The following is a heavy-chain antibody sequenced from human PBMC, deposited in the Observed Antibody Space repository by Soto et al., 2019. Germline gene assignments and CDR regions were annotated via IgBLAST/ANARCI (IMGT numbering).Heavy chain of an antibody. V-gene: IGHV3-30*18. CDR3: AKDRHYHEYFVLLLPNGAFDI. Sequence: GGSLRLSCAASGFTFSSYGMHWVRQAPGKGLEWVAVISYDGSNKYYADSVKGRFTISRDNSKNTLYLQMNSLRAEDTAVYYCAKDRHYHEYFVLLLPNGAFDIWGQGTIVTASS. J-gene: IGHJ3*02. D-gene: IGHD3-9*01. CDR2: ISYDGSNK. CDR1: GFTFSSYG.